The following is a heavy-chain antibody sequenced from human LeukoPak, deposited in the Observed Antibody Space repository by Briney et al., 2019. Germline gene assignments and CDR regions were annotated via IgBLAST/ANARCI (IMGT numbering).Heavy chain of an antibody. CDR3: ARGRGRVPPRYGMDV. Sequence: SETLSLTCAVYGGSFSGYYWSWIRQPPGKGLEWIGEINHSGSTNYNPSLKGRVTISVDTSKNQFSLKLSSVTAADTAVYYCARGRGRVPPRYGMDVWGQGTTVTVSS. J-gene: IGHJ6*02. CDR1: GGSFSGYY. V-gene: IGHV4-34*01. CDR2: INHSGST.